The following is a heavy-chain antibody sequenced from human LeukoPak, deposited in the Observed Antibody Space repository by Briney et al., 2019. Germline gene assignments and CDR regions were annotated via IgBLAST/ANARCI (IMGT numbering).Heavy chain of an antibody. J-gene: IGHJ4*02. Sequence: ASVKVSCKASGYTFTDYYMHWVRQAPGQGLEWMGWMNPNSGNTGYAQKFQGRVTITRNTSISTAYMELSSLRSEDTAVYYCARIGGGELNPWDDYWGQGTLVTVSS. D-gene: IGHD1-26*01. V-gene: IGHV1-8*03. CDR2: MNPNSGNT. CDR1: GYTFTDYY. CDR3: ARIGGGELNPWDDY.